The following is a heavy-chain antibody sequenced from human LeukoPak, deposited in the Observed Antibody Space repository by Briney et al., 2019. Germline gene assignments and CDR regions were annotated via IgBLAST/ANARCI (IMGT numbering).Heavy chain of an antibody. CDR3: ASDTVVTRYFDY. CDR1: GFTFSTYA. D-gene: IGHD4-23*01. CDR2: ISGSGGST. V-gene: IGHV3-23*01. J-gene: IGHJ4*02. Sequence: GGSLRLSCAASGFTFSTYAMTWVRQAPGKGLEWVSVISGSGGSTYYADSVKGRFTISRDNSKNTLYLQMNSLRAEDTAVYYCASDTVVTRYFDYWGQGTLVTVSS.